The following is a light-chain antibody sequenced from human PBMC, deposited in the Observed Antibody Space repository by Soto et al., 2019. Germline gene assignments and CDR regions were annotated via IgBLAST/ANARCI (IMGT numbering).Light chain of an antibody. Sequence: EIFMTQSPATLSVSPGEKVILSCRASESVGSTLAWYQQKPGQAPRPLIRGASTRATGVPARFSGSESGTEFTLTISSLQSEDFAVYYCQQYSTSLTFGGGTTLEIK. CDR2: GAS. CDR1: ESVGST. V-gene: IGKV3-15*01. J-gene: IGKJ4*02. CDR3: QQYSTSLT.